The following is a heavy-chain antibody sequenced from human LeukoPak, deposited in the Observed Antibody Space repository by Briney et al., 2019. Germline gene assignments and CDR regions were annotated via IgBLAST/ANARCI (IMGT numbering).Heavy chain of an antibody. D-gene: IGHD3-22*01. CDR1: GGSISSGDYY. CDR2: IYYSGST. Sequence: PSETLSVTCTVSGGSISSGDYYWSWIRQPPGKGLEWIGYIYYSGSTYYNPSLKSRVTISVDTSKNQFSLKLSSVTAADTAVYYCARGYYDSSGYYYGYWGQGTLVTVSS. CDR3: ARGYYDSSGYYYGY. J-gene: IGHJ4*02. V-gene: IGHV4-30-4*01.